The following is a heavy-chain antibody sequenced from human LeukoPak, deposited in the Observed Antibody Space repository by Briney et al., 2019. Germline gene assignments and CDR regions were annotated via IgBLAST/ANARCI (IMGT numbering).Heavy chain of an antibody. D-gene: IGHD3-10*01. V-gene: IGHV1-24*01. J-gene: IGHJ4*02. CDR2: FDPEDGET. CDR1: GYTLTELS. CDR3: ATSVLLWFGELFLYY. Sequence: ASVKVSCKISGYTLTELSMHWVRQAPGKGLEWMGGFDPEDGETIYAQKFQGRVTMTEDTSTDTAYMELSSLRSEDTAVYYCATSVLLWFGELFLYYWGQGTLVTVSS.